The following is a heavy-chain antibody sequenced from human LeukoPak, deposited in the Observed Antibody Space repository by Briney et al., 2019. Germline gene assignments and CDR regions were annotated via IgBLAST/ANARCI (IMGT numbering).Heavy chain of an antibody. CDR2: IKSDGTT. V-gene: IGHV3-53*01. Sequence: GGSLRLSCAASGLTVTSNHMSWVRQAPGKGLEWVSLIKSDGTTEYADSVKGRFTISRDNSKNTLFRQMNSLRVEDTAVYYCARLRRGYWGRGTPVTVSS. CDR1: GLTVTSNH. CDR3: ARLRRGY. J-gene: IGHJ4*02.